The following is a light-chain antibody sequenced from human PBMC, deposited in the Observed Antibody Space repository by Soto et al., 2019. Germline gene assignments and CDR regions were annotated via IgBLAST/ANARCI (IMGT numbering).Light chain of an antibody. CDR2: KAS. CDR3: QQYNSYSPLT. V-gene: IGKV1-5*03. J-gene: IGKJ4*01. CDR1: QSISTW. Sequence: DIQMTQSPSPLSASVGDRVTITCRDSQSISTWLAWYQQKPGKAPKPLIYKASGLESGVPSRFSGSGSGTDFTLTISSLQPDDFATYYCQQYNSYSPLTFGGGTKVDIK.